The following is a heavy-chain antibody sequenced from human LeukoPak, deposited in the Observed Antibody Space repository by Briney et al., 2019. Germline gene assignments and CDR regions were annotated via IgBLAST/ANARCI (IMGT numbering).Heavy chain of an antibody. Sequence: ASVKVSCKASGYTFTGYYMHWVRQAPEQGLEWMGWINPNSGGTNYAQKFQGWVTMTRDTSISTAYMELSRLRSDDTAVYYCARGLRYYDSSGRTYYYYYGMDVWGQGTTVTVSS. D-gene: IGHD3-22*01. CDR3: ARGLRYYDSSGRTYYYYYGMDV. J-gene: IGHJ6*02. V-gene: IGHV1-2*04. CDR2: INPNSGGT. CDR1: GYTFTGYY.